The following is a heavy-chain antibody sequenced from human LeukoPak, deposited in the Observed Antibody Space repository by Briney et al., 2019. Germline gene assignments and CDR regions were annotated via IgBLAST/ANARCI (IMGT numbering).Heavy chain of an antibody. CDR3: ATLRYSYGPKRYYYYGMDV. D-gene: IGHD5-18*01. V-gene: IGHV1-18*01. Sequence: ASGKVSCKASGYTFTSYGISWVRQAPGQGLEWMGGISAYNATTNSAQKLQARVTMTTDTSTSTAYMELRSLRSDDTAVYYCATLRYSYGPKRYYYYGMDVWGQGTTLTVSS. J-gene: IGHJ6*02. CDR2: ISAYNATT. CDR1: GYTFTSYG.